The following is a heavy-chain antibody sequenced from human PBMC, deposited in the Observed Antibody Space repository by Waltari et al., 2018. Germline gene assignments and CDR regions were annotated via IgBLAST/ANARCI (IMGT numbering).Heavy chain of an antibody. J-gene: IGHJ4*02. Sequence: QVQLVQSGAEVKKPGSSVKVSCKASGGTFSSYAISWVRQAPGQGLEWMGGSIPIFGKANYAQKFQGRVTITADESTSTANMELSSLRSEDTAVYYWASSGSYPSRHDYWGQGTLVTVSS. CDR3: ASSGSYPSRHDY. CDR1: GGTFSSYA. CDR2: SIPIFGKA. D-gene: IGHD1-26*01. V-gene: IGHV1-69*13.